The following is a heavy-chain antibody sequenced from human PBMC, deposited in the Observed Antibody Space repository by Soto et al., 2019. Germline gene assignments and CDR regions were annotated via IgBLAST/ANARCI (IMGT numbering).Heavy chain of an antibody. Sequence: QVQLVESGGGLVKPGGSLRLSCAVSGFTFSDYYMTWIRQAPGTGLEWVSYISSSTSHTNYADSVKGRFTNSRDNAKNSLFLQINSLRAEDTAVYYCARGRGAAADYFDFWGQGTLVTVSS. CDR1: GFTFSDYY. CDR3: ARGRGAAADYFDF. D-gene: IGHD6-13*01. J-gene: IGHJ4*02. V-gene: IGHV3-11*05. CDR2: ISSSTSHT.